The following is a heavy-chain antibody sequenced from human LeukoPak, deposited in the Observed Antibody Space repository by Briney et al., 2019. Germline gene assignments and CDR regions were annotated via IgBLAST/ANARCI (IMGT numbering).Heavy chain of an antibody. J-gene: IGHJ3*02. V-gene: IGHV4-39*01. Sequence: SETLSLTCTVSGGSISSSSYSWGWIRQPPGKGLEWIGSIYYSGSTYYNPSLKSRVTISVDTSKNQFSLKLSSVTAADTAVYYCASSTRAFDIWGQGTMVTVSS. CDR2: IYYSGST. CDR1: GGSISSSSYS. D-gene: IGHD2-2*01. CDR3: ASSTRAFDI.